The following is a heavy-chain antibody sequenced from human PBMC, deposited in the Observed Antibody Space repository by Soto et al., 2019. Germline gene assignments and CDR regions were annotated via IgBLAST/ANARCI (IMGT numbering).Heavy chain of an antibody. CDR2: IYYSGST. V-gene: IGHV4-59*01. J-gene: IGHJ3*02. D-gene: IGHD6-13*01. CDR1: GGSISSYY. CDR3: ARDAGREEQQLVHHGAFDI. Sequence: SETLSLTCTVSGGSISSYYWSWIRQPPGKGLEWIGYIYYSGSTNYNPSLKSRVTISVDTSKNQFSLKLSSVTAADTAVYYCARDAGREEQQLVHHGAFDIWGQGTMVTVSS.